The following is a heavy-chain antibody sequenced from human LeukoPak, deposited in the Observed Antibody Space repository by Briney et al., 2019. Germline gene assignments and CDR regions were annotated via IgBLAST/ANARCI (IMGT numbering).Heavy chain of an antibody. Sequence: GSLRLSCAASGFTVSSNYMSWVRQAPGKGLEWIGEINHSGSTNYNPSLKSRVTISVDTSKNQFSLKLSSVTAADTAVYYCAGLTMVRGPPAYNDYWGQGTLVTASS. CDR2: INHSGST. J-gene: IGHJ4*02. CDR3: AGLTMVRGPPAYNDY. V-gene: IGHV4-34*08. D-gene: IGHD3-10*01. CDR1: GFTVSSNY.